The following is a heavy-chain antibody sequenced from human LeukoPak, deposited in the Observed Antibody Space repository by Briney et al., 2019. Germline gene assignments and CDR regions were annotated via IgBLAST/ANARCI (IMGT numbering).Heavy chain of an antibody. CDR1: GGSFSGYY. CDR2: INHSGST. J-gene: IGHJ4*02. Sequence: SETLSLTCAVYGGSFSGYYWSWIRQPPGKGLEWIGEINHSGSTNYNPSLKSRVTISVDTSKNQFSLKLSSVTAADTAVYYCARERDDYNFFDYWGQGTLVTVSS. D-gene: IGHD5-24*01. CDR3: ARERDDYNFFDY. V-gene: IGHV4-34*01.